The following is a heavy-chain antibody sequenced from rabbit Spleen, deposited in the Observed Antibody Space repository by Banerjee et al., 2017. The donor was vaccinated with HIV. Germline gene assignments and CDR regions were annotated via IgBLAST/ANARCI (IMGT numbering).Heavy chain of an antibody. CDR2: IHGGSKDNI. CDR1: GFSFSAGYY. CDR3: ARDTSSSFSSYGMDL. J-gene: IGHJ6*01. V-gene: IGHV1S45*01. D-gene: IGHD1-1*01. Sequence: QEQLEESGGDLVKPGASLTLTCTASGFSFSAGYYMCWVRQAPGKGLEWIACIHGGSKDNIYYASWAKGRFTISKTSSTTVTLQMTSLTAADTATYFCARDTSSSFSSYGMDLWGQGTLVTVS.